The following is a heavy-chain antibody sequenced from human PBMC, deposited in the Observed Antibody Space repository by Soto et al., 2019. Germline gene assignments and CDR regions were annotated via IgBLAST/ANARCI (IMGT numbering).Heavy chain of an antibody. J-gene: IGHJ6*02. CDR3: ARDDADIVVVVAATLYGMKV. CDR2: IWYDGSNK. Sequence: GGSLRLSCAASGFTFSSYGMHWVRQAPGKGLEWVAVIWYDGSNKYYADSVKGRFTISRDNSKNTLYLQMNSLRAEDTAVYYCARDDADIVVVVAATLYGMKVWGQGTTVTVAS. CDR1: GFTFSSYG. D-gene: IGHD2-15*01. V-gene: IGHV3-33*01.